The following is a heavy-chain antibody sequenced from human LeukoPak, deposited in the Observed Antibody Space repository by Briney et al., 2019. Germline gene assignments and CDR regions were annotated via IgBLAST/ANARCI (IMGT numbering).Heavy chain of an antibody. Sequence: GASVKVSCKASGYTFTNFGISWVRQAPGQGLEWMGWISTYNANTNYAQKLQGRVTMATDTSTSTAYMELSSLRSEDTAVYYCARHSTIVDALDIWGQGTMVTVSS. V-gene: IGHV1-18*01. CDR2: ISTYNANT. D-gene: IGHD1-26*01. CDR1: GYTFTNFG. J-gene: IGHJ3*02. CDR3: ARHSTIVDALDI.